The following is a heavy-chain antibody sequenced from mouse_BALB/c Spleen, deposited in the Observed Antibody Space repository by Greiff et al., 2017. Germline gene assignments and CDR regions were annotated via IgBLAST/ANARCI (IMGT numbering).Heavy chain of an antibody. CDR3: ARHDYAGGTYYWYFDV. CDR1: GFSLTGYG. J-gene: IGHJ1*01. V-gene: IGHV2-6-7*01. Sequence: QVQLKESGPGLVAPSQSLSITCTVSGFSLTGYGVNWVRQPPGKGLEWLGMIWGDGSTDYNSALKSRLSISKDNSKSQGFLKMHILQTDDTARYYCARHDYAGGTYYWYFDVWGAGTTVTVSS. CDR2: IWGDGST. D-gene: IGHD2-4*01.